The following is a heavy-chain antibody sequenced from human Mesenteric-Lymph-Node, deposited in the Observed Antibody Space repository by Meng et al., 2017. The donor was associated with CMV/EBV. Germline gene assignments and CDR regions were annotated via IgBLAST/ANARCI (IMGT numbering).Heavy chain of an antibody. CDR1: GFTFTSYE. Sequence: GESLKISCAASGFTFTSYEMNWVRQAPGKGLEWVSSITGSGTNIYYADSVKGRFTISRDNAKNLVSLQMKSLRAEDTAVYYCARGRNSGSYDASDIWGQGTMVTVSS. J-gene: IGHJ3*02. CDR2: ITGSGTNI. V-gene: IGHV3-48*03. CDR3: ARGRNSGSYDASDI. D-gene: IGHD6-19*01.